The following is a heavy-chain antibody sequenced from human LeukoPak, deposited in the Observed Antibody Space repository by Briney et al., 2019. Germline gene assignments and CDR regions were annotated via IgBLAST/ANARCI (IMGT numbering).Heavy chain of an antibody. CDR2: INHSGST. J-gene: IGHJ6*02. CDR1: GGSISYYY. V-gene: IGHV4-34*01. D-gene: IGHD6-13*01. CDR3: ARAGYSSSWYGGYYGMDV. Sequence: SETLSLTCTVSGGSISYYYWSWIRQPPGKGLEWIGEINHSGSTNYNPSLKSRVTISVDTSKNQFSLKLSSVTAADTAVYYCARAGYSSSWYGGYYGMDVWGQGTTVTVSS.